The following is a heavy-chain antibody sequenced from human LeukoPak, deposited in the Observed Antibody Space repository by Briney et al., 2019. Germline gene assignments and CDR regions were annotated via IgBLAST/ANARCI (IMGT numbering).Heavy chain of an antibody. CDR1: GFIFANYA. Sequence: GGSLRLSCAASGFIFANYAMSWVRQAPGKRLEWVSSISGSDGSTYIADSVKGRFTISRDNSKNTLYLQMNNLRDEDTAVYYCAKYPGGGITFYSETTGYLDHWGQGTLVTVSS. J-gene: IGHJ4*02. CDR3: AKYPGGGITFYSETTGYLDH. D-gene: IGHD3-22*01. V-gene: IGHV3-23*01. CDR2: ISGSDGST.